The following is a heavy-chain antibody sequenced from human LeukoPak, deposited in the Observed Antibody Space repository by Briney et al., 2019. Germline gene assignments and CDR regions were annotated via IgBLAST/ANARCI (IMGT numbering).Heavy chain of an antibody. D-gene: IGHD3-3*01. J-gene: IGHJ4*02. Sequence: SETLSLTCAVYGGSFSGYYWSWLRQPPGKGLEWIGEINNSGSTNYNPSLKSRVTISVDTSRNQFSLKLSSVTAADTAVYYCARARITIFGVVIKEGSYFDYWGQGTLVTVSS. V-gene: IGHV4-34*01. CDR1: GGSFSGYY. CDR2: INNSGST. CDR3: ARARITIFGVVIKEGSYFDY.